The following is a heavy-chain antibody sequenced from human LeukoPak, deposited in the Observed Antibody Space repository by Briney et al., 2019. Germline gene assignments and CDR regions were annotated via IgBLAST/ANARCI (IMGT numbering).Heavy chain of an antibody. V-gene: IGHV3-64*01. J-gene: IGHJ4*02. CDR2: MSSNGGST. CDR3: ARRSILVFSYLHY. CDR1: GFPFSSYP. D-gene: IGHD3-3*02. Sequence: GGSLRLSCAASGFPFSSYPMQGVRQAQGKGLEDVSAMSSNGGSTFYTHSVKGTFTISRDNSKNTLYLEMGSLRAEGMDVYYCARRSILVFSYLHYWGQGTLVTVSS.